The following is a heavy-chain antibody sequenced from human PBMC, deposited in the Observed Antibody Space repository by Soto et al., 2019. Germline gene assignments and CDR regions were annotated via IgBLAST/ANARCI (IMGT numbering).Heavy chain of an antibody. CDR2: INAGNGNT. CDR3: ARGGGWYVWFDP. Sequence: ALVEACSEAPGDGFTGYAGHWGLQAPGQRLEWMGWINAGNGNTKYSQKFQGRVTITRDTSASTAYMELSSLRSEDTAVYYCARGGGWYVWFDPWGQGTLVTVSS. J-gene: IGHJ5*02. D-gene: IGHD6-19*01. V-gene: IGHV1-3*01. CDR1: GDGFTGYA.